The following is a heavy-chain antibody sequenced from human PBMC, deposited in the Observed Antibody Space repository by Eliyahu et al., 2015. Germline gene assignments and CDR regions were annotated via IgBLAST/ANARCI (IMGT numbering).Heavy chain of an antibody. D-gene: IGHD3-3*01. CDR3: ARATTGGDYNKWSGCLES. Sequence: LEQSGAEVQRPEASVKISCKTAAYVFGDYSIHWVRQAPGQGLEWRGWVGSRDANGKYSEKFQDRVIFSRDRSARTAYMEFRRLKSEDTAVYFCARATTGGDYNKWSGCLESWGLGTRVTVSS. J-gene: IGHJ4*01. CDR2: VGSRDANG. V-gene: IGHV1-3*04. CDR1: AYVFGDYS.